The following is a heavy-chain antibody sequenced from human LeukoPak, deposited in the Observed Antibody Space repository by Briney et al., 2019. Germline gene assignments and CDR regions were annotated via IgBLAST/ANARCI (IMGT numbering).Heavy chain of an antibody. CDR1: GGSISSYY. Sequence: SETLSLTCTVSGGSISSYYWSWIRQPPGKGLEWIGYTYYSGSTKYNPSLKSRVTISVDTSKNQLSLKLTSVTAADTAVYYCARLMNIAAADFWGQGTLVTVSS. D-gene: IGHD6-13*01. CDR3: ARLMNIAAADF. J-gene: IGHJ4*02. V-gene: IGHV4-59*08. CDR2: TYYSGST.